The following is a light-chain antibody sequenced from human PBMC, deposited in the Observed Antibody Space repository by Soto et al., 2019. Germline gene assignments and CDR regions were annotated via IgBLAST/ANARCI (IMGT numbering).Light chain of an antibody. CDR2: GAS. CDR1: QSVSSSY. Sequence: EIVLTQSPGTLSLSPGERATLSCRASQSVSSSYLAWYQQKPGQAPRLLIYGASSRATGIPDRFSGSGSGTDFTLTNSRLEPEDFAVYYCQQYGSPPQTFGQGTKVDIK. J-gene: IGKJ1*01. V-gene: IGKV3-20*01. CDR3: QQYGSPPQT.